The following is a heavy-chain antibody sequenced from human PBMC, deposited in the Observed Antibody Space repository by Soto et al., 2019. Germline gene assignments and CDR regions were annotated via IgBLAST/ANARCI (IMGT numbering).Heavy chain of an antibody. J-gene: IGHJ4*02. Sequence: PSETLSLTCTVSGGSLSSAGYSWGWIRQHPGKGLEWIGSIYYSGTTFYTPSLKSRVTISVDTSNNQFSLRLTSVTAADTAVYYCARAYYDILTAHFDYWGQGTLVTVSS. CDR3: ARAYYDILTAHFDY. V-gene: IGHV4-31*03. D-gene: IGHD3-9*01. CDR2: IYYSGTT. CDR1: GGSLSSAGYS.